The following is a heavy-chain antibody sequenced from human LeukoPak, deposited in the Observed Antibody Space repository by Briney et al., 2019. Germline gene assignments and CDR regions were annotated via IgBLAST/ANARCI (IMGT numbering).Heavy chain of an antibody. J-gene: IGHJ5*02. V-gene: IGHV4-4*07. CDR1: GGSISSYY. CDR3: AREGADSITMVQTVILTKNWFDP. CDR2: IYTSGST. D-gene: IGHD3-10*01. Sequence: PSETLSLTCTVSGGSISSYYWSWMRQPAGKGLEWIGRIYTSGSTNYNPSLKSRVTMSVDTSKNQFSLKLSSVTAADTAVYYCAREGADSITMVQTVILTKNWFDPWGQGTLVTVSS.